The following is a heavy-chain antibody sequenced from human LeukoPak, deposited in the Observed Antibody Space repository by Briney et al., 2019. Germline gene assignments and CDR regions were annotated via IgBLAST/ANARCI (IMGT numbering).Heavy chain of an antibody. CDR3: ASHYDSSGYYYLYY. J-gene: IGHJ4*02. V-gene: IGHV3-7*01. CDR2: IKQDGSEK. Sequence: GGSLRLSCAACGFTFSSYWMSWVRQAPGKGLEWVANIKQDGSEKYYVDSVKGRFTISRDNAKNSLYLQMNSLRAEDTAVYYCASHYDSSGYYYLYYWGQGTLVTVSS. D-gene: IGHD3-22*01. CDR1: GFTFSSYW.